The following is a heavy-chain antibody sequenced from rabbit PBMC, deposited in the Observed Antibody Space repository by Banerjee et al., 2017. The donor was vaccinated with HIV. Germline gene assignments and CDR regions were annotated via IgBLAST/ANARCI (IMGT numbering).Heavy chain of an antibody. V-gene: IGHV1S40*01. D-gene: IGHD4-2*01. Sequence: QSLEESGGDLVKPGASLTLTCTASGFSFSSRYYMCWVRQAPGKGLEWIACIDTGSTGSTYYASWAKGRVTISKTSSTTVTLQMTSLTAADTATYFCARDLSAGSVGFYFNLWGPGTLVTVS. CDR3: ARDLSAGSVGFYFNL. J-gene: IGHJ4*01. CDR2: IDTGSTGST. CDR1: GFSFSSRYY.